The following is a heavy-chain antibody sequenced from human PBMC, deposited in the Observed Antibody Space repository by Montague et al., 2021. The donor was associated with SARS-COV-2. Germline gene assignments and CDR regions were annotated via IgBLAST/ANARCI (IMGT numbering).Heavy chain of an antibody. D-gene: IGHD5-12*01. CDR3: ARAHSGSWAHLDN. Sequence: TLSLTCTVSGGSISSGSYYWSWIRQPAGKGLEWIGRIYTSGTTDYSFSLKSRVTISADTSKNQFSLKLTSVTAADTAVYYCARAHSGSWAHLDNWGQGSLVTVSS. CDR1: GGSISSGSYY. J-gene: IGHJ4*02. CDR2: IYTSGTT. V-gene: IGHV4-61*02.